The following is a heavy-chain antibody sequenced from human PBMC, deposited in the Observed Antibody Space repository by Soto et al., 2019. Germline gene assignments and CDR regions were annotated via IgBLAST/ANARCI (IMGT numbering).Heavy chain of an antibody. D-gene: IGHD3-9*01. CDR1: DDSINSDKYY. CDR2: IYYRGNA. CDR3: ARLEGLATISYYFDF. Sequence: PSETLSLTCSVSDDSINSDKYYWGWIRQPPGKGLEWIGSIYYRGNAYYNQSLQTRVTISLDKSKSQFSLKLNSVTAADSVVYFCARLEGLATISYYFDFWGPGALVTVSS. V-gene: IGHV4-39*01. J-gene: IGHJ4*02.